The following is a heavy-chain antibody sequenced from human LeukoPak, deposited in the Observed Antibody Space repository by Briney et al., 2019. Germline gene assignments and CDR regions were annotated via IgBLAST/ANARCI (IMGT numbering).Heavy chain of an antibody. D-gene: IGHD2/OR15-2a*01. CDR3: AREGGFYRPLDY. Sequence: SETLSLTCTVYDASFSGYYWSWIRQPPGGGLEWIGEVHLNGRTHYSPSLESRVTMSVDMSENHISLKLTSVTAADTAVYYCAREGGFYRPLDYSGPGTLVIVSS. J-gene: IGHJ4*02. CDR1: DASFSGYY. V-gene: IGHV4-34*01. CDR2: VHLNGRT.